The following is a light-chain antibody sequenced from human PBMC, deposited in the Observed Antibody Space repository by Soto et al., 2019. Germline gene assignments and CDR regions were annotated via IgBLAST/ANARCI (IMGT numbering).Light chain of an antibody. CDR3: QTLGNGIVV. CDR2: LNSDGSH. V-gene: IGLV4-69*01. Sequence: QLVLTQSPSASASLGASVKLTCTLSRGHSSYAIAWHQQQPEKGPRYLMKLNSDGSHSKGDGIPDRFSGSSSGAERYLTLSILQSEDEADYYCQTLGNGIVVFGGGTKLTVL. J-gene: IGLJ2*01. CDR1: RGHSSYA.